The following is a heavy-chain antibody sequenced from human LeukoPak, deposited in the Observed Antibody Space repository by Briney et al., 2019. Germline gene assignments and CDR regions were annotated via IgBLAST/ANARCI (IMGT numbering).Heavy chain of an antibody. CDR1: GFTFSSYA. CDR3: AREIVEWGLPGRFDY. Sequence: PGGSLRLSCAASGFTFSSYAMSWVRQAPGKGLEWVSVIYSGGSTYYADSVKGRFTISRDNSKNTLYLQMNSLRAEDTAVYYCAREIVEWGLPGRFDYWGQGTLVTVSS. V-gene: IGHV3-53*01. D-gene: IGHD1-26*01. CDR2: IYSGGST. J-gene: IGHJ4*02.